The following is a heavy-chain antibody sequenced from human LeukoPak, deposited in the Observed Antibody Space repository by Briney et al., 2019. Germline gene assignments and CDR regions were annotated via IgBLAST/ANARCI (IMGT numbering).Heavy chain of an antibody. V-gene: IGHV3-23*01. J-gene: IGHJ4*02. CDR3: ATYRQVLLPFES. CDR2: IFPSGGEI. D-gene: IGHD2-8*02. CDR1: GFTFSTFA. Sequence: GGSLRLSCAASGFTFSTFAMIWVRQPPGKGLEWVSSIFPSGGEIHYADSVRGRFTISRDNSKSTLSLQMNSLRDEDTAIYYCATYRQVLLPFESWGQGTLVTASS.